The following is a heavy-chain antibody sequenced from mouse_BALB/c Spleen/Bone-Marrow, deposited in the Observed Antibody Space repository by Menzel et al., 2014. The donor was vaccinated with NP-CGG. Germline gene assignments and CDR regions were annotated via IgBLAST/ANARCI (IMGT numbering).Heavy chain of an antibody. V-gene: IGHV1S56*01. CDR3: AREADWNFDY. CDR2: IYPGNVNS. Sequence: VKLQESGPELVKPGASVRISCKASGYTFTNYYIHWVKQMPGQGLEWIGWIYPGNVNSKYNEKFEGKATLTADKSSSTAYMQLSSLTSEDSAVYFCAREADWNFDYWGQGTPLTVSS. J-gene: IGHJ2*01. CDR1: GYTFTNYY. D-gene: IGHD2-13*01.